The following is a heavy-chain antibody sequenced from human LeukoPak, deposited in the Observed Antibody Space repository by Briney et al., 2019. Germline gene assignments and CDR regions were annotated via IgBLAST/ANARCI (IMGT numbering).Heavy chain of an antibody. CDR2: IKQDGSEK. CDR3: ARAGWEWELLYDY. CDR1: GFTFSSYW. D-gene: IGHD1-26*01. V-gene: IGHV3-7*01. J-gene: IGHJ4*02. Sequence: GGSPRLSCAASGFTFSSYWMSWVRQAPGKGRKGVANIKQDGSEKYYVDSVKGRFTISRDNAKNSLYLQMNSLRAEDTAVYYCARAGWEWELLYDYWGQGTLVTVSS.